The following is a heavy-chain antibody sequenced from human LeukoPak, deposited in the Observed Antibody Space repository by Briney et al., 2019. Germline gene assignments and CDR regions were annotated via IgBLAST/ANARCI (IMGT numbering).Heavy chain of an antibody. V-gene: IGHV4-59*01. CDR2: IHYSGST. CDR1: GGSISSYY. D-gene: IGHD3-3*01. J-gene: IGHJ6*03. CDR3: ARQGPPETIFGVPYPAYHYMDV. Sequence: SETLSLTCTVSGGSISSYYWSWIRQPPGKGLEWIGLIHYSGSTNYNPSLKSRVTISVDTSKNQFSLNLNSVTAADTAVYYCARQGPPETIFGVPYPAYHYMDVWGKGTTVTVSS.